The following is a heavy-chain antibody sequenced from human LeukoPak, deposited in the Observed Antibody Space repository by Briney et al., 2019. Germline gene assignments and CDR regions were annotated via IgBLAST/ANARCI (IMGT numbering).Heavy chain of an antibody. CDR2: IKQDGSEK. D-gene: IGHD1-14*01. CDR1: GFTFSSYR. V-gene: IGHV3-7*01. Sequence: PGGSLRLSCAASGFTFSSYRMSWVRQAPGKGPEWVANIKQDGSEKYYVDSVKGRFTISRDNAKNSLYLQMNSLRAEDTAVYYCARTRTGRYYYYYYGMDVWGQGTTVTVSS. J-gene: IGHJ6*02. CDR3: ARTRTGRYYYYYYGMDV.